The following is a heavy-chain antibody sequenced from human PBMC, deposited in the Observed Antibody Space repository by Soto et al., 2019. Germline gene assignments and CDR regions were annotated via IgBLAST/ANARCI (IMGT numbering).Heavy chain of an antibody. J-gene: IGHJ5*02. Sequence: GASVKVSCKVSGYTLTELSMHWVRQAPGKGLEWMGGFDPEDGETIYAQKFQGRVTMTEDTSTDTAYMELSSLRSEDTAVYYCATNAFISRYYDSSGYYYTWGQGTLVTVSS. CDR3: ATNAFISRYYDSSGYYYT. CDR1: GYTLTELS. V-gene: IGHV1-24*01. D-gene: IGHD3-22*01. CDR2: FDPEDGET.